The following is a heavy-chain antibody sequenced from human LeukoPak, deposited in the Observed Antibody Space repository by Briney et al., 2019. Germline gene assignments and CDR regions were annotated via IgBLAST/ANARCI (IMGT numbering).Heavy chain of an antibody. J-gene: IGHJ3*02. CDR3: AKSPYYYDSSGYYYDAFDI. Sequence: SVKVSCKASGGTFSSYAISWVRQAPGQGLEWMGGIIPIFGTANYAQKFQGRVTMTRNTSISTAYMELSSLRSEDTAVYYCAKSPYYYDSSGYYYDAFDIWGQGTMVTVSS. V-gene: IGHV1-69*05. CDR2: IIPIFGTA. D-gene: IGHD3-22*01. CDR1: GGTFSSYA.